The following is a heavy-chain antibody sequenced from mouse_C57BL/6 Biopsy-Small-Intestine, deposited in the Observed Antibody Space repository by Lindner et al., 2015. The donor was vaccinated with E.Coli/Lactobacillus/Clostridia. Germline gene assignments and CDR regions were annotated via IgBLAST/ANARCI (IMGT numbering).Heavy chain of an antibody. D-gene: IGHD2-5*01. CDR1: GYTFTSYW. J-gene: IGHJ4*01. CDR2: IYPGNSDT. CDR3: TAYYSKGDYTMDN. Sequence: VQLQESGTVLARPGASVKMSCKASGYTFTSYWMHWVKQRPGQGLEWIGAIYPGNSDTSYNQKFKGKAKLTAVTSASTAYMELSSLTNEDSAVYYCTAYYSKGDYTMDNWGQGTSVTVSS. V-gene: IGHV1-5*01.